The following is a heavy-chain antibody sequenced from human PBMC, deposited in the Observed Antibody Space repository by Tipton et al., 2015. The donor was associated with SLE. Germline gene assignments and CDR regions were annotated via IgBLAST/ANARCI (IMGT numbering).Heavy chain of an antibody. CDR2: IYTSGST. V-gene: IGHV4-4*07. CDR3: ASMSQDTAMVGYFDY. J-gene: IGHJ4*02. CDR1: GGSISSYY. D-gene: IGHD5-18*01. Sequence: TLSLTCTVSGGSISSYYWSWIRQPAGKGLEWIGRIYTSGSTNYNPSLKSRVTISVDTSKNQFSLKLSSVTAADTAVYYCASMSQDTAMVGYFDYWGQGTLVTVSS.